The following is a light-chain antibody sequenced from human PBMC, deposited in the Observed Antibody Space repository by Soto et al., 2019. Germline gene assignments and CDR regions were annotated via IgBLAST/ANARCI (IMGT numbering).Light chain of an antibody. V-gene: IGKV3-15*01. J-gene: IGKJ5*01. Sequence: EIVMTQSAATLSVSPGERASLXCRASQSVSSHLAWYQQRAGEARRRLISGASTRATGIQARLSGSGSGKEFTLNISSLQSEDFAVYYCKQYNNWPPITFGQGTRLEI. CDR1: QSVSSH. CDR2: GAS. CDR3: KQYNNWPPIT.